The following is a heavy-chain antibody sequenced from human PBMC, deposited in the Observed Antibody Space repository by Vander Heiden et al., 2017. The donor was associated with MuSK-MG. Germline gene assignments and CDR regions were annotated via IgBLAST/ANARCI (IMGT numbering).Heavy chain of an antibody. J-gene: IGHJ4*02. CDR2: IIPILGIA. D-gene: IGHD3-22*01. V-gene: IGHV1-69*04. CDR1: GGTFSSYA. CDR3: ARNSNKGDYYDSSGYYYDY. Sequence: QVQLVQSGAEVKKPGSSVKVSCKASGGTFSSYAISWVRQAPGQGLEWMGGIIPILGIANYAQKFQGRVTITADESTSTAYMELSSLRSEDTAVYYCARNSNKGDYYDSSGYYYDYWGQGTLVTVSS.